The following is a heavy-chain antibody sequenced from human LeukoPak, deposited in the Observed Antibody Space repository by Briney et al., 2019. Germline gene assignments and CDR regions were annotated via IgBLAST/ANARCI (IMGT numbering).Heavy chain of an antibody. CDR3: ARDGPLSGGDFDY. V-gene: IGHV3-11*04. Sequence: PGGSLGLSCAASGLTFSDYYMSWIRQAPGKALEWVSYISGSGSTIYYADSVKGRFTISRDNAKNSLYLQMNSLRAEDTAVYYCARDGPLSGGDFDYWGQGTLVTVAS. J-gene: IGHJ4*02. CDR2: ISGSGSTI. D-gene: IGHD2/OR15-2a*01. CDR1: GLTFSDYY.